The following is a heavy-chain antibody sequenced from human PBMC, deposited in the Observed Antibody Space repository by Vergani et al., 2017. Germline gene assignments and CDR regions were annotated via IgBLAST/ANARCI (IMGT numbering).Heavy chain of an antibody. CDR3: ARTPPNYDFWSGYRDYYYLDV. CDR2: IYYSGST. D-gene: IGHD3-3*01. CDR1: GGSISSYY. J-gene: IGHJ6*03. V-gene: IGHV4-59*01. Sequence: QVQLQESGPGLVKPSETLSLTCTVSGGSISSYYWSWIRQPPGKGLEWIGYIYYSGSTNYNPSLKSRVTISVDTSKNQFSLKLRSVTAADTAVYYCARTPPNYDFWSGYRDYYYLDVWGKGTTVTVSS.